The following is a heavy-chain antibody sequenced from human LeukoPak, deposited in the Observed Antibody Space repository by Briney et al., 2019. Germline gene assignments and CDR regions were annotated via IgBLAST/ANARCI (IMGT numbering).Heavy chain of an antibody. J-gene: IGHJ5*02. CDR2: INPNSGGT. CDR1: GYTFTGYY. D-gene: IGHD6-19*01. V-gene: IGHV1-2*02. Sequence: ASVKVSCKASGYTFTGYYMHWVRQAPGQGLEWMGWINPNSGGTNYAQKFQGRVTMTRDTSISTAYMELSRLRSDDTAVYYCARGVATIGSSGWYSLGNLGPWGQGTLVTVSS. CDR3: ARGVATIGSSGWYSLGNLGP.